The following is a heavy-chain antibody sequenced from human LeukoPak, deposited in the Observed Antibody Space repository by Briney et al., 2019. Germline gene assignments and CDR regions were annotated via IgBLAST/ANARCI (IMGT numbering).Heavy chain of an antibody. Sequence: GGSLRLSCTASGFTFGDYAMSWVRQAPGKGLEWVSSISSSSSYIYDADSVKGRFTISRDNAKNSLYLQMNSLRAEDTAVYYCARDGTKRWYYDFWSGYYTGPGRFPSHMDVWGKGTTVTVSS. CDR3: ARDGTKRWYYDFWSGYYTGPGRFPSHMDV. CDR1: GFTFGDYA. J-gene: IGHJ6*03. CDR2: ISSSSSYI. D-gene: IGHD3-3*01. V-gene: IGHV3-21*01.